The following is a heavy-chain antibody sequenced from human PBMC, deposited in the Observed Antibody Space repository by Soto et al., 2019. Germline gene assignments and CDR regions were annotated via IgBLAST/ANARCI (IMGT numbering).Heavy chain of an antibody. V-gene: IGHV1-69*13. CDR1: GGTFSSYA. CDR2: IIPIFGTA. D-gene: IGHD1-26*01. CDR3: ARDGGGSYYLDY. J-gene: IGHJ4*02. Sequence: ASVKVSCKASGGTFSSYAISWVRQAPGQGLEWMGGIIPIFGTANYAQKFQGRVTITADESTSTAYMELSSLRSEDTAVYYCARDGGGSYYLDYWGQVTLVTVSS.